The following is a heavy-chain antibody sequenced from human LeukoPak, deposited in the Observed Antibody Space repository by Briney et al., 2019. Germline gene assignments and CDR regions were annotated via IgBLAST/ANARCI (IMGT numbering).Heavy chain of an antibody. D-gene: IGHD3-3*01. J-gene: IGHJ3*02. CDR3: ARPGTIFGVVINDAFDI. Sequence: SVKVSCKASGGTFSSYAISWVRQAPGQGLEWMGGIIPIFGTANYAQKFQGRVTITADESTSTAYMELSSLRSEDTAVYYCARPGTIFGVVINDAFDIWGQGTMVTVSS. CDR2: IIPIFGTA. CDR1: GGTFSSYA. V-gene: IGHV1-69*01.